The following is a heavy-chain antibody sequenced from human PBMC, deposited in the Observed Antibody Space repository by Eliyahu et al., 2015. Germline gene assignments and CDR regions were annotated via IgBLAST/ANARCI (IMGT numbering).Heavy chain of an antibody. CDR2: ST. CDR3: ASHIDPLGYYDSSGYPTPYYYYYMDV. V-gene: IGHV4-39*01. D-gene: IGHD3-22*01. Sequence: STYYNPSLKSRVTISVDTSKNQFSLKLSSVTAADTAVYYCASHIDPLGYYDSSGYPTPYYYYYMDVWGKGTTVTVSS. J-gene: IGHJ6*03.